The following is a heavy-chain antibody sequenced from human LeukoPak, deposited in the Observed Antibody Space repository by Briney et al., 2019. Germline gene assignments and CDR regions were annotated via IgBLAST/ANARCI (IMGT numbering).Heavy chain of an antibody. CDR1: GDSVSSNSVT. D-gene: IGHD1-7*01. J-gene: IGHJ4*02. V-gene: IGHV6-1*01. CDR3: VSILELRGDYFDY. Sequence: SQTLSLTCAISGDSVSSNSVTWNWIRQSPSRGLEWLGRTYYRSTWYNDYAVSVRGRITVNPDTSKNQFSLHLNSVTPEDTAVYYCVSILELRGDYFDYWGQGTLVTVSS. CDR2: TYYRSTWYN.